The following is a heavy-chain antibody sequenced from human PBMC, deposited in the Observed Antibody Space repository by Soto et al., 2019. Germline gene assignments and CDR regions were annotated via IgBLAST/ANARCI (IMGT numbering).Heavy chain of an antibody. CDR3: ARGSLIWPLTDLDY. J-gene: IGHJ4*02. V-gene: IGHV1-8*01. CDR1: GYTFTSYD. CDR2: MNPNSGNT. D-gene: IGHD2-21*02. Sequence: ASLKVSCKASGYTFTSYDINWVRQATGQGLEWMGWMNPNSGNTGYAQKFQGRVTMTRNTSISTAYMELSSLRSEDTAVYYCARGSLIWPLTDLDYWGQGTLVTVSS.